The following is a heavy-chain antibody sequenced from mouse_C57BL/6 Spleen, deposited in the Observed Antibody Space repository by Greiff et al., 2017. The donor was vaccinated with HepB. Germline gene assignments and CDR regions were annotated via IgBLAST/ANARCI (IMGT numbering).Heavy chain of an antibody. J-gene: IGHJ3*01. CDR3: ARGAYGSFAY. Sequence: EVQLQQSGPELVKPGASVKISCKASGYTFTDYYMNWVKQSHGKSLEWIGDINPNNGGTSYNQKFKGKATLTVDKSSSTAYMELRSLTSEDSAVYYCARGAYGSFAYWGQGTLVTVSA. CDR2: INPNNGGT. D-gene: IGHD1-1*01. V-gene: IGHV1-26*01. CDR1: GYTFTDYY.